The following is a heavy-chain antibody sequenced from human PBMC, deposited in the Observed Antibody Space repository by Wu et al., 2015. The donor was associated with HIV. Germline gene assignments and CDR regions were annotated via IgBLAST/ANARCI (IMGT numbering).Heavy chain of an antibody. CDR1: IHLHQLL. V-gene: IGHV1-46*03. J-gene: IGHJ4*02. D-gene: IGHD2-2*02. CDR2: INPSGGST. CDR3: ARERDYCSSTSCYTGALGFDY. Sequence: VQRGARSGAEVKKPWASSEGFLQGIWIHLHQLLYALGATGPGQGLEWMGIINPSGGSTSYAQKFQGRVTMTRDTSTSTVYMELSSLRSEDTAVYYCARERDYCSSTSCYTGALGFDYWGQGTLVTVSS.